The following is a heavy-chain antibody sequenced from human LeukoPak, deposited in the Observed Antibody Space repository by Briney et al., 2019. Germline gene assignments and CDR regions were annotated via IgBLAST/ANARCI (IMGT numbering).Heavy chain of an antibody. V-gene: IGHV4-4*02. Sequence: PSETLSLTCAVSGGSISSSNWWSWVRQPPGKGLEWIGEIYHSGSTNYNPSLKSRVTISVDKSKNQFSLKLSSVTAADTAVYYCARVGGLVSSFDYWGREPWSPSPQ. J-gene: IGHJ4*02. D-gene: IGHD3-3*01. CDR2: IYHSGST. CDR1: GGSISSSNW. CDR3: ARVGGLVSSFDY.